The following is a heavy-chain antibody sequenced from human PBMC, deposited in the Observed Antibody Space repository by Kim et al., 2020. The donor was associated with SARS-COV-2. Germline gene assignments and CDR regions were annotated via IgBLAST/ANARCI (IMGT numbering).Heavy chain of an antibody. CDR1: GGSISSSSYY. CDR3: ARDNRGSGYDYSSVY. D-gene: IGHD5-12*01. CDR2: IYYSGST. Sequence: SETLSLTCTVSGGSISSSSYYWGWIRQPPGKGLEWIGSIYYSGSTYYNPSLKSRVTISVDTSKNQFSLKLSSVTAADTAVYYCARDNRGSGYDYSSVYWGQGTLVTVSS. J-gene: IGHJ4*02. V-gene: IGHV4-39*07.